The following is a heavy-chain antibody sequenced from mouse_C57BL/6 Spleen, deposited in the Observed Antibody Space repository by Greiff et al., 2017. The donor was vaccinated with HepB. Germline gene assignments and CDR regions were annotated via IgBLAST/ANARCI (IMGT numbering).Heavy chain of an antibody. CDR3: ARGHYYGSSSFDY. D-gene: IGHD1-1*01. J-gene: IGHJ2*01. CDR2: INYDGSST. V-gene: IGHV5-16*01. Sequence: EVHLVESEGGLVQPGRSMKLSCTASGFTFSDYYMAWVRQVPEKGLEWVANINYDGSSTYYLDSLKSRFIISRDNAKNILYLQMSSLKSEDTATYYCARGHYYGSSSFDYWGQGTTLTVSS. CDR1: GFTFSDYY.